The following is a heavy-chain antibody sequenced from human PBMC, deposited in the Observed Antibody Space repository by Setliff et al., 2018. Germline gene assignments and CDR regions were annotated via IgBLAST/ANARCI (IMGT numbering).Heavy chain of an antibody. D-gene: IGHD6-13*01. CDR2: IHTGGGSA. J-gene: IGHJ4*02. CDR1: GYSFTGYY. CDR3: ARGGMAAAGRKGVFEY. Sequence: AASVKVSCKASGYSFTGYYMHWVRQAPGQGLEWMGIIHTGGGSASYAQKFQGRVAMTSDTSTSTVYMEVNSVRSDDTAIYYCARGGMAAAGRKGVFEYWGQGTQVTVSS. V-gene: IGHV1-46*01.